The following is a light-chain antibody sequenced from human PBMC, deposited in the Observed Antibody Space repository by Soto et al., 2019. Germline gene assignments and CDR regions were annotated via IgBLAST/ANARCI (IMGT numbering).Light chain of an antibody. CDR3: QQYSSWLWT. V-gene: IGKV3-15*01. CDR1: QSVGTK. J-gene: IGKJ1*01. Sequence: IVMTQSPATLSVSPGERASLSCRASQSVGTKLAWYQQTPGQAPRLLIYGASNRATGVPARISGSVSGTEFTLTIASLQSEDFAVYYCQQYSSWLWTFGQGTKVDIK. CDR2: GAS.